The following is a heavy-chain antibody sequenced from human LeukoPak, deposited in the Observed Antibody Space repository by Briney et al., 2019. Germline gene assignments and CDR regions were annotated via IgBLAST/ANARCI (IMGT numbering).Heavy chain of an antibody. CDR2: IYYSGST. J-gene: IGHJ6*03. V-gene: IGHV4-39*01. CDR3: ARRYYYYMDV. Sequence: SETLSLTCTVSGGSISSSSYYWGWIRQPPGKGLEWIGSIYYSGSTYYNPSLKSRVTISVDTSKNQFSLKLSSVTAADTAVYYCARRYYYYMDVWGKGTTVTISS. CDR1: GGSISSSSYY.